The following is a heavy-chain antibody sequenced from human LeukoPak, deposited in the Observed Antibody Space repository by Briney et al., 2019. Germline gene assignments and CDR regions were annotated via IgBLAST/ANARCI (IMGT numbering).Heavy chain of an antibody. CDR1: GYTFTGYY. CDR2: INPNTGGT. V-gene: IGHV1-2*02. D-gene: IGHD5-24*01. J-gene: IGHJ5*02. Sequence: VASVKVSCKASGYTFTGYYMHWVRQAPGQGLEWMGLINPNTGGTNYAQRFQGRVTMTRGTSISTVYMDLRSLRSDDTAVYYCARDRWQQLDWFDPWGQGTLVIVSS. CDR3: ARDRWQQLDWFDP.